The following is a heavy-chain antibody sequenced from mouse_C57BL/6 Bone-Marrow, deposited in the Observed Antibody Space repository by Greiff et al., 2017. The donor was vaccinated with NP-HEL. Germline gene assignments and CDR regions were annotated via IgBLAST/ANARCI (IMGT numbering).Heavy chain of an antibody. CDR1: GFSLTSYG. CDR2: IWSGGST. V-gene: IGHV2-2*01. D-gene: IGHD2-3*01. Sequence: VQLKESGPGLVQPSQSLSITCTVSGFSLTSYGVHWVRQSPGKGLEWLGVIWSGGSTDYNEAFISSLSISKDTSESQVFCKMNSLQADDTAIYYCARSYDGYPASWGQGTTLTVSS. J-gene: IGHJ2*01. CDR3: ARSYDGYPAS.